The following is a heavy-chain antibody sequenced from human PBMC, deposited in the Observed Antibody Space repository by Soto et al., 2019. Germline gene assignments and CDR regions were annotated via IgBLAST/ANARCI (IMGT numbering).Heavy chain of an antibody. CDR3: ARDSFWSGYYSTFDAFDI. Sequence: ASVKVSCKASGYTFTSYGISWVRQAPGQGLEWMGWISAYNGNTNYAQKLQGRVTMTTDTSTSTAYMELRSLRSDDTAVYYCARDSFWSGYYSTFDAFDIWGQGTMVTVS. J-gene: IGHJ3*02. CDR2: ISAYNGNT. D-gene: IGHD3-3*01. V-gene: IGHV1-18*01. CDR1: GYTFTSYG.